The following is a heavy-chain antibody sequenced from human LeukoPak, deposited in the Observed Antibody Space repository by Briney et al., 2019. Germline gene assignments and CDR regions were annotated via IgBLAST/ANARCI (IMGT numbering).Heavy chain of an antibody. J-gene: IGHJ3*02. CDR2: ISSSGVST. D-gene: IGHD1-26*01. Sequence: PGGSLRLSCAASGFTFSIYDMTWVRQAPGKGLEWVSGISSSGVSTYYADSVKGRFTITRDNPKNTLFLQMNSLRADDTAVYYCARYSGNYRAFDIWGQGTMVTVSS. CDR1: GFTFSIYD. V-gene: IGHV3-23*01. CDR3: ARYSGNYRAFDI.